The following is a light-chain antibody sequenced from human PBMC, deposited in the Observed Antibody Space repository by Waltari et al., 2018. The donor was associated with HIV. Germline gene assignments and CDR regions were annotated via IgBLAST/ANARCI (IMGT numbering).Light chain of an antibody. V-gene: IGKV1-12*01. Sequence: DTRMTQSPSSVSASVGDRVSITCRASHSIGTSVAWYQQKPGRTPKLVIFEASRLQTGVPLRFTGSGSGTYFTLTITSLQPEDLATYYCQQADNFPHTFGQGT. J-gene: IGKJ2*01. CDR1: HSIGTS. CDR3: QQADNFPHT. CDR2: EAS.